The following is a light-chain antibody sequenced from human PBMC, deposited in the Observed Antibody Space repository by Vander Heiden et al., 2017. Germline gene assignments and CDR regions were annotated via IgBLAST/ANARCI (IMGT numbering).Light chain of an antibody. CDR2: WAS. Sequence: DIVMTQSPYSLAVSLGERATINCKSSQSVLYSSNNKNYLAWYQQKPGQPPKLLIYWASTRESGVPDRFSGSGSGTDFTLTISSLQAEDVAVYYCQQDDSTPPTFGQGTKVEIK. CDR1: QSVLYSSNNKNY. V-gene: IGKV4-1*01. CDR3: QQDDSTPPT. J-gene: IGKJ1*01.